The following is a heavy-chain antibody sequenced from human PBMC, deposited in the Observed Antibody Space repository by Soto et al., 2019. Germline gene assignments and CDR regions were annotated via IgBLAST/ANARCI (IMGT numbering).Heavy chain of an antibody. J-gene: IGHJ5*02. CDR3: ARDVSSGIAAAGGGWFDP. CDR1: GGSVSSGSYY. CDR2: IYYSGST. D-gene: IGHD6-13*01. V-gene: IGHV4-61*01. Sequence: SETLSLTCTVSGGSVSSGSYYWSWIRQPPGKGLEWIGYIYYSGSTNYNPSLKSRVTISVDTSKNQFSLKLSSVTAADTAVYYCARDVSSGIAAAGGGWFDPWGQGTLVTVSS.